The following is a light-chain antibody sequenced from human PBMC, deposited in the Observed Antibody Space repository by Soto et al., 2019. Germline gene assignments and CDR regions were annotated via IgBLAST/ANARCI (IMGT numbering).Light chain of an antibody. Sequence: QSFLTNPPSASGTPGQRVTISCSGSSSNIGSNTVNWYQQLPGTAPKLLIYSNNQRPSGVPDRFSGSKSGTSASLAISGLQSEDEADYYCAAWDDSLNGYVFGTGTE. CDR2: SNN. CDR1: SSNIGSNT. CDR3: AAWDDSLNGYV. J-gene: IGLJ1*01. V-gene: IGLV1-44*01.